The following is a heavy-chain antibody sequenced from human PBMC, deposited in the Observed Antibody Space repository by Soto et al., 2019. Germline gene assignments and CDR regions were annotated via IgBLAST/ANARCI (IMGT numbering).Heavy chain of an antibody. V-gene: IGHV5-51*01. CDR1: GYTLTNHW. D-gene: IGHD1-1*01. CDR2: IHFANSDT. Sequence: GESLKISCEASGYTLTNHWIGWVRQMPGKGLEWMGLIHFANSDTKYSPSFQGQVTISADKSTSTAYPQWSSLRASDTATYHCAHAIHGTTYFNWGQGTLVTVSS. CDR3: AHAIHGTTYFN. J-gene: IGHJ4*02.